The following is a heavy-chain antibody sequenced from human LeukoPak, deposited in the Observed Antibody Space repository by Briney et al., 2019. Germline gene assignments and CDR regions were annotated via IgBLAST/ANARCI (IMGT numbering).Heavy chain of an antibody. CDR1: GFTFSTYA. J-gene: IGHJ4*02. Sequence: PGGSLRLSYAASGFTFSTYAMSWVRQAPGKGLEWVSTISDSGANTYYADSVRGRFTISRDNSKNTLYLQMNSLRAEDTAVYYCARDAVVVPAAMPDYWGQGTLVTVSS. V-gene: IGHV3-23*01. D-gene: IGHD2-2*01. CDR2: ISDSGANT. CDR3: ARDAVVVPAAMPDY.